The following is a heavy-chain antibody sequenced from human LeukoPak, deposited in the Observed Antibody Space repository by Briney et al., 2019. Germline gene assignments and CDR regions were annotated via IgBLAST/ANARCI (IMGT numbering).Heavy chain of an antibody. CDR1: GGSISSSSYY. CDR2: IYYSGST. Sequence: PETLSLTCTVSGGSISSSSYYWGWIRQPPGKGLEWIGSIYYSGSTYYNPSLKSRVTISVDTSKNQFSLKLSSVTAADTAVYYCAREPLSQFMIGAFDIWGQGTMVTVSS. D-gene: IGHD5-24*01. J-gene: IGHJ3*02. CDR3: AREPLSQFMIGAFDI. V-gene: IGHV4-39*07.